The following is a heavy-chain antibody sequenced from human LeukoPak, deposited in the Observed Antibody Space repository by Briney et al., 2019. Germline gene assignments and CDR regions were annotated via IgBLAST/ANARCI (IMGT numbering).Heavy chain of an antibody. D-gene: IGHD3-10*01. J-gene: IGHJ4*02. V-gene: IGHV4-4*09. CDR2: IYTGGST. CDR3: ARGSGAPTPFPLDY. CDR1: GASTCSFY. Sequence: SETLSLTCTVSGASTCSFYWSWLRQPPGEGLEGIGYIYTGGSTNYNPSLKSRVTISVDTSKNQFSLSLRSMTAADTAVYYCARGSGAPTPFPLDYWGQGSLVTVSS.